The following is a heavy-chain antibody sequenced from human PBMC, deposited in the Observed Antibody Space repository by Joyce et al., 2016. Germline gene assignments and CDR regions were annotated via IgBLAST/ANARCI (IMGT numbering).Heavy chain of an antibody. D-gene: IGHD2-2*01. Sequence: EVQLVESGGGLIQPGGSLRLSCAASGFIVSSNYMSWVRQAPGKGFEWVSVRYGGGTTYYADSVKGRFTISRDNSKNTLYLQMNSLRAEDTAVYFCARAGYCNSATCYNWYFDLWGRGTLVTVSS. J-gene: IGHJ2*01. V-gene: IGHV3-53*01. CDR2: RYGGGTT. CDR1: GFIVSSNY. CDR3: ARAGYCNSATCYNWYFDL.